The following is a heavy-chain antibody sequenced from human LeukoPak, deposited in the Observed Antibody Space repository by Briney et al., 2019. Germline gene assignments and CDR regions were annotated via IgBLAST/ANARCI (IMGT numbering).Heavy chain of an antibody. D-gene: IGHD3-3*01. Sequence: GGSLRLSCAASGFTFSSYSMNWVRQAPGKGLEWVSSISSSSSYIYYADSVKGRFTISRDNAKNSLYLQMNSLRAEDTAVYYCARDYDFWSGSNYYMDVWGKGTTVTVSS. CDR3: ARDYDFWSGSNYYMDV. V-gene: IGHV3-21*01. CDR1: GFTFSSYS. J-gene: IGHJ6*03. CDR2: ISSSSSYI.